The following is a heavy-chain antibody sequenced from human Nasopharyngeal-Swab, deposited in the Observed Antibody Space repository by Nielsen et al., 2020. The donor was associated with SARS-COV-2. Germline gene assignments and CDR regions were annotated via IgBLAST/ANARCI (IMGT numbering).Heavy chain of an antibody. Sequence: GESLKISCAASGFSFSDSAIHWVRQASGKGLEWVGRIRSKGNNYATAYAASVKGRFIIFRDDPTNTAYLQMKRLKTEDTAVYYCTRCGGGCYSGRDYWGQGTLVTVSS. V-gene: IGHV3-73*01. J-gene: IGHJ4*02. D-gene: IGHD2-15*01. CDR3: TRCGGGCYSGRDY. CDR2: IRSKGNNYAT. CDR1: GFSFSDSA.